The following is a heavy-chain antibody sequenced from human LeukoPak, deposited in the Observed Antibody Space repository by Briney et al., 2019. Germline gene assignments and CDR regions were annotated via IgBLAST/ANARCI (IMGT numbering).Heavy chain of an antibody. CDR1: GYTFTSYG. CDR2: INPSGGST. V-gene: IGHV1-46*01. Sequence: ASVKVSCKASGYTFTSYGISWVRQAPGQGLEWMGIINPSGGSTSYAQKFQGRVTMTRDTSISTAYMELSRLRSDDTAVYYCATRSTSCYECLDYWGQGTLVTVSS. D-gene: IGHD2-2*01. CDR3: ATRSTSCYECLDY. J-gene: IGHJ4*02.